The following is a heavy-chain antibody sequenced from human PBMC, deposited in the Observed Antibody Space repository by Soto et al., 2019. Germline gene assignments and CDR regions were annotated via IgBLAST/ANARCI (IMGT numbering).Heavy chain of an antibody. Sequence: QVQLVEFGGGVVQPGRSLRLSCAASGFTFSSYGMHWVRQAPGKGLEWVSVISYDGSNKYYADSVKGRFTISRDNSKNTLYLQMNSLKAEDTAVYYCAKEWGYIVVVVAAMYAMDVWGQGTTVTVSS. CDR3: AKEWGYIVVVVAAMYAMDV. CDR1: GFTFSSYG. J-gene: IGHJ6*02. V-gene: IGHV3-30*18. CDR2: ISYDGSNK. D-gene: IGHD2-15*01.